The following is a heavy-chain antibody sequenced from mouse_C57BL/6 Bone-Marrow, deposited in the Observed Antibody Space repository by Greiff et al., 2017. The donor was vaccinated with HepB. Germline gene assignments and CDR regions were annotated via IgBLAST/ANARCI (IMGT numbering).Heavy chain of an antibody. J-gene: IGHJ3*01. Sequence: EVHLVESGGGLVQPKGSLKLSCAASGFSFNTYAMNWVRQAPGKGLEWVARIRSKSNNYATYYAATVKDRFTISRDDSESMLYLQMNNLKTEDTAMYYCVGPHYYGSSSFAYWGQGTLVTVSA. CDR3: VGPHYYGSSSFAY. V-gene: IGHV10-1*01. CDR2: IRSKSNNYAT. CDR1: GFSFNTYA. D-gene: IGHD1-1*01.